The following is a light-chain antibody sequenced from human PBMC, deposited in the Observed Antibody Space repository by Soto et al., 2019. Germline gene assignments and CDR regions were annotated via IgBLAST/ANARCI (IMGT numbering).Light chain of an antibody. V-gene: IGLV1-44*01. CDR3: AVWDDSLFWV. CDR2: IDS. CDR1: SSNIGSNT. J-gene: IGLJ3*02. Sequence: QSVVTQPPSASGTPGQTVTISCSGSSSNIGSNTVHWYQLVPGTAPKLLIYIDSQRPSVVPDRFSGSKSGTSASLAISGLRPEDEADYFYAVWDDSLFWVFGGGTKLTVL.